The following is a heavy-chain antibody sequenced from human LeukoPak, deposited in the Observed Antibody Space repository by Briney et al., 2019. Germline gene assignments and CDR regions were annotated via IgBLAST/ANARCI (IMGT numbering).Heavy chain of an antibody. CDR1: GYTFTSYY. V-gene: IGHV1-46*01. CDR3: ARGRGVGYYYYGMDV. J-gene: IGHJ6*02. Sequence: GASVKVSCKASGYTFTSYYMHWVRQAPGQGLEWMGIINPSGGSTSYAQKFQGRVTMTRDTSTSTVYMELSSLRSEDTAVYYCARGRGVGYYYYGMDVWGQGTTVTVSS. D-gene: IGHD3-10*01. CDR2: INPSGGST.